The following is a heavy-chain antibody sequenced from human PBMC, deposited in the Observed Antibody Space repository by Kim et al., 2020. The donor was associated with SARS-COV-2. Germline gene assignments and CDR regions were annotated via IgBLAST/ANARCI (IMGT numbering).Heavy chain of an antibody. D-gene: IGHD3-9*01. J-gene: IGHJ3*02. V-gene: IGHV4-61*06. Sequence: LKSRVTMSVDTSKTQFSLKLSSVTAADTAVYYCARQYYDILTGYSYAFDIWGQGTMVTVSS. CDR3: ARQYYDILTGYSYAFDI.